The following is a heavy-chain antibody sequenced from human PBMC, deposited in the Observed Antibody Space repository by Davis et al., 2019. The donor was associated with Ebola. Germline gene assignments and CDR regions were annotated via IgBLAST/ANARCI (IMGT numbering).Heavy chain of an antibody. CDR2: INPNSGGT. CDR3: ASTRRGLDY. J-gene: IGHJ4*02. V-gene: IGHV1-2*06. CDR1: GYTFTGYY. Sequence: AASVKVSCKASGYTFTGYYIHWVRQAPGQGLEWMGRINPNSGGTNYAQKFQDRVTMTRDTSISTAYMELSRLRSDDTAVYYCASTRRGLDYWGQGTLVTVSS. D-gene: IGHD2-15*01.